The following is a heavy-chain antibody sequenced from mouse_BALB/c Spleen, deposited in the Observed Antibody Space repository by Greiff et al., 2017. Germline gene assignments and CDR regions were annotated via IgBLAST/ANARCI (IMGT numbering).Heavy chain of an antibody. Sequence: EVKLVESGGGLVQPGGSRKLSCAASGFTFSDYGMAWVRQAPGKGPEWVAFISNFAYSIYYADTVTGRFTISRENSKNTLYLEMSSLRSEDTAMYYCAREGHYYGSRNYAMDYWGQGTSVTVSS. CDR1: GFTFSDYG. V-gene: IGHV5-15*02. D-gene: IGHD1-1*01. CDR2: ISNFAYSI. J-gene: IGHJ4*01. CDR3: AREGHYYGSRNYAMDY.